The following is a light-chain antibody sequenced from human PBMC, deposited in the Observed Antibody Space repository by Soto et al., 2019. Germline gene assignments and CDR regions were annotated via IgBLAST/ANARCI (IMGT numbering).Light chain of an antibody. J-gene: IGLJ2*01. Sequence: QSVLTQPPSASGTPGQRVTSSCSGSSSNIGSNYVYWYQQLPGTAPKLRIYRNNQRPSGVPDRFSGSKSGTSASLAISGLRSEDEADYYCAAWDDSLSGLVVFGGGTKLTVL. CDR3: AAWDDSLSGLVV. CDR1: SSNIGSNY. V-gene: IGLV1-47*01. CDR2: RNN.